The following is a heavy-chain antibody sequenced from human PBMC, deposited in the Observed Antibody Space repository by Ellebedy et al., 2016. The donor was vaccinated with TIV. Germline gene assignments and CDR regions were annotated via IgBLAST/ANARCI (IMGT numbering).Heavy chain of an antibody. CDR3: ARRGRGSGYYYRNFDY. CDR2: INHSGST. J-gene: IGHJ4*02. CDR1: GGSISSYY. D-gene: IGHD3-22*01. Sequence: SETLSLTXTVSGGSISSYYWSWIRQPPGKGLEWIGEINHSGSTNYNPSLKSRVTISVDTSKNQFSLKLSSVTAADTAVYYCARRGRGSGYYYRNFDYWGQGTLVTVSS. V-gene: IGHV4-34*01.